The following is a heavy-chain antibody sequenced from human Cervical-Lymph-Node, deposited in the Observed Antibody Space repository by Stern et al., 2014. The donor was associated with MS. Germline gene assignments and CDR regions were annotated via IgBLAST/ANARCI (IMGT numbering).Heavy chain of an antibody. CDR3: AKGGSGSYLD. J-gene: IGHJ4*02. Sequence: VQLVESGGGVVQPGRTLRLSCAASGFIFRNYAAHWVRQPPGKGLEWVAIISFDGRDKYYTDYVKGRFSVSRDNSKNRLDLEMNSLRLEDTAVYYCAKGGSGSYLDWGQVSLVTVSS. CDR1: GFIFRNYA. D-gene: IGHD1-26*01. V-gene: IGHV3-30*04. CDR2: ISFDGRDK.